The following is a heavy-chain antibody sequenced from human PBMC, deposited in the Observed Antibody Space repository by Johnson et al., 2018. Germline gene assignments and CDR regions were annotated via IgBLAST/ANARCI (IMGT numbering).Heavy chain of an antibody. CDR3: ARSLRKSITMIVTPHWTLDGFDI. D-gene: IGHD3-22*01. V-gene: IGHV3-13*05. Sequence: VQLVESGGSVVQPGRSLRLSCTASGFTFSRYDMHWVRQGTGKRLEWVSGIAIAGDPYYSGSVKGRFTTSRDNAKNSFYLQMDRLRAGDTASYYCARSLRKSITMIVTPHWTLDGFDIWGQGTMVTVSS. CDR1: GFTFSRYD. CDR2: IAIAGDP. J-gene: IGHJ3*02.